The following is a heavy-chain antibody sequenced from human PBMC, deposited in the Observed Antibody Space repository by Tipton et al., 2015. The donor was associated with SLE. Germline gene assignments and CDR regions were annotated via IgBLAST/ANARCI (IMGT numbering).Heavy chain of an antibody. D-gene: IGHD3-3*01. V-gene: IGHV4-31*03. CDR3: ARGYDVWNGYYGGPFDY. CDR1: GGSISSGGYY. CDR2: IYNSGNT. J-gene: IGHJ4*02. Sequence: TLSLTCSVSGGSISSGGYYWSWIRQHPGKGLEWIGHIYNSGNTYYNPSLKSRVRISVGTSKKEFSLKLNSVTAADTAVYYCARGYDVWNGYYGGPFDYWGQGTLVTVSS.